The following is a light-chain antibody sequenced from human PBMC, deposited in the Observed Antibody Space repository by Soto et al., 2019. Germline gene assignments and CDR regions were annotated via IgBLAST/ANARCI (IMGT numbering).Light chain of an antibody. CDR2: GAS. J-gene: IGKJ1*01. CDR1: QTVRSNY. V-gene: IGKV3-20*01. CDR3: QQYSSSRT. Sequence: EIVLTQSPGTLSLSPGERATLSCRASQTVRSNYLAWYQQKSGQAARLLIYGASSRATGIPDRFSGSGSGTDFTLNISRLEPEDFAVYYCQQYSSSRTFGQGTKVDIK.